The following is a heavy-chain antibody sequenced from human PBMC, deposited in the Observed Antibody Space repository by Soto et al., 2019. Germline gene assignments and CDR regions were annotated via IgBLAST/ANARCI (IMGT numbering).Heavy chain of an antibody. J-gene: IGHJ6*02. V-gene: IGHV1-69*01. CDR1: GGTFSSYA. CDR3: ARSQGSSTSLEIYYYYYYGMDV. D-gene: IGHD2-2*01. Sequence: QVQLVQSGAEVKKPGSSVKVSCKASGGTFSSYAISWVRQAPGQGLEWMGGIIPISDTTNYAQKFQGRVTITADESTSTASRELSSMRSDDTAVYYCARSQGSSTSLEIYYYYYYGMDVWGQGTTVTVSS. CDR2: IIPISDTT.